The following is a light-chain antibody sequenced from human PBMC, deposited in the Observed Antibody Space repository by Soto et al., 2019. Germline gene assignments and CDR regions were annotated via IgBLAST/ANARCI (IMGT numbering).Light chain of an antibody. CDR1: QSVSSS. V-gene: IGKV3-15*01. Sequence: EIVMTQSPATLSVSPGERATLSCRASQSVSSSLAWYQQKPGQASRLLIYGASTRATDIPARFSGSGSGTEFTLTISSLQSEDFAVYYCQQYNSWPRTFGQGTKVEIK. CDR3: QQYNSWPRT. CDR2: GAS. J-gene: IGKJ1*01.